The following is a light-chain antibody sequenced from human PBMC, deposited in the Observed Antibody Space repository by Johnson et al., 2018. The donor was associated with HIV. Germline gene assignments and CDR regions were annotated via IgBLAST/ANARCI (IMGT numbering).Light chain of an antibody. V-gene: IGLV1-51*01. CDR3: ATWDSILTFYV. J-gene: IGLJ1*01. CDR1: SSNIGNNY. Sequence: QSVLTQPPSVSAAPGQKVTISCSGSSSNIGNNYVSWYQQLPGTAPKLLIYDNNKRPSGIPDRFSGSKSGTSATLGITGLQTGDEADFYCATWDSILTFYVFGTGTEVTVL. CDR2: DNN.